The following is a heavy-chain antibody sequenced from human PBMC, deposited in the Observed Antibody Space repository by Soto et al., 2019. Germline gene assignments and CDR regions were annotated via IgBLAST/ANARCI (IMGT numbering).Heavy chain of an antibody. J-gene: IGHJ3*02. V-gene: IGHV1-2*02. CDR1: GYTFTGYY. CDR3: ARSRPRGAFDI. Sequence: ASVKVSFTASGYTFTGYYMHWVRQAPGQGLEWMGWINPNSGGTNYAQKFQGRVTMTRDTSISTAYMELSRLRSDDTAVYYCARSRPRGAFDIWGQGTMVTVSS. CDR2: INPNSGGT. D-gene: IGHD2-2*01.